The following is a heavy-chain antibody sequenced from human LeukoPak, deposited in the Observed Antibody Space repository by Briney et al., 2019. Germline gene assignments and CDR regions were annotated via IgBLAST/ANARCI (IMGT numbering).Heavy chain of an antibody. CDR3: ASCRGYFHPFEN. V-gene: IGHV3-48*02. CDR2: ISSGSGTI. J-gene: IGHJ4*02. CDR1: GFTLSTYN. Sequence: GGSLRLSCAASGFTLSTYNMIWARQAPGKGLEWVSYISSGSGTIYYAGSVKGRFTISRDNAKNSLYLQMNSLRDEDTAVYYCASCRGYFHPFENWGQGTLVTVSS. D-gene: IGHD3-22*01.